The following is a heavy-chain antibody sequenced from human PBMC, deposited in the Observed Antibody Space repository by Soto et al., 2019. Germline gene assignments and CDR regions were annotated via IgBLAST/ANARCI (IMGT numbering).Heavy chain of an antibody. V-gene: IGHV3-48*02. CDR1: GFTFSIYS. CDR3: ARDHKYCSVGNCYRWFDP. J-gene: IGHJ5*02. CDR2: ISTFSTTI. D-gene: IGHD2-15*01. Sequence: GGSLRLSCAASGFTFSIYSMNWVRQAPGKGLEWLSYISTFSTTIYYADSVRGRFTISRDNAKDSLYLQMSSLRDDDTAVYYCARDHKYCSVGNCYRWFDPWGQGTLVTVLL.